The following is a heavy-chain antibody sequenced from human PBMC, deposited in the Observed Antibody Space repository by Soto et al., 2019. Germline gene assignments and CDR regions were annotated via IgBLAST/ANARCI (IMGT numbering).Heavy chain of an antibody. Sequence: SETLSLTCAVYGGSFSGYYWSWIRQPPGKGLEWIGEINHSGSTNYNPSLKSRVTISVDTSKNQFSLKLSSVTAADTAVYYCARLGAYRHSHDLWGRRTLVTVSS. D-gene: IGHD2-21*01. J-gene: IGHJ5*02. CDR3: ARLGAYRHSHDL. V-gene: IGHV4-34*01. CDR1: GGSFSGYY. CDR2: INHSGST.